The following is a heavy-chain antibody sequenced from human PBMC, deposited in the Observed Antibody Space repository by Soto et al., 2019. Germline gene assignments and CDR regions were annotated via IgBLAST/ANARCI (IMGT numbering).Heavy chain of an antibody. V-gene: IGHV1-18*04. J-gene: IGHJ3*02. CDR1: GYTFTSYG. Sequence: ASVKVSCMASGYTFTSYGISWVRQAPGQGLEWMGWISAYNGNTNYAQKLQGRVTMTTDTSTSTAYMELRSLISDDTAVYYCATEAYYDILTSYFTDAFDILRQGTMVTASS. D-gene: IGHD3-9*01. CDR3: ATEAYYDILTSYFTDAFDI. CDR2: ISAYNGNT.